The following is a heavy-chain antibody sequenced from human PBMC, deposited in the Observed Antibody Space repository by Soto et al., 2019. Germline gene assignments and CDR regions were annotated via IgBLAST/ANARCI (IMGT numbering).Heavy chain of an antibody. CDR3: AREGRVGATTGWD. V-gene: IGHV1-69*06. Sequence: QVQLVQSGAEVKKPGSSVKVSCKASGGTFSSYAISWVRQAPGQGLEWMGGIIPIFGTANYAQKLQGRVTNSAVISTSTAYTEQCSLRAGDTVLYYCAREGRVGATTGWDWGQGTLVTVSS. CDR2: IIPIFGTA. CDR1: GGTFSSYA. D-gene: IGHD1-26*01. J-gene: IGHJ4*02.